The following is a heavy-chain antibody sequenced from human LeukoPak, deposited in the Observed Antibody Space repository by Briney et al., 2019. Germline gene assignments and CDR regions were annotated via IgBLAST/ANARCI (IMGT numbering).Heavy chain of an antibody. V-gene: IGHV4-59*08. D-gene: IGHD6-19*01. CDR2: IYYSGST. CDR1: GGSISSYY. J-gene: IGHJ4*02. Sequence: PSETLSLTCTVSGGSISSYYWSWIRQPPGKGLEWIGYIYYSGSTNYNPSLKSRVTISVDTSKNQFSLKLSSVTAADTALYYCARQTYRSGWYAVDWGQGTLVTVSS. CDR3: ARQTYRSGWYAVD.